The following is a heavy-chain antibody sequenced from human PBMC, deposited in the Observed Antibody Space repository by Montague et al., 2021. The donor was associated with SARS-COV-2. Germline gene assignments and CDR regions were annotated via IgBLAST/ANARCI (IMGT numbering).Heavy chain of an antibody. CDR3: ARLGAGPQGEEY. CDR1: GGSITTTSHY. D-gene: IGHD3-16*01. V-gene: IGHV4-39*01. Sequence: SETLSLTCTVSGGSITTTSHYWAWIRQPPGKGLEWIGCIFYSGNTYYNPSLKSRFTISVNTSTNQFSLKLSSVTAADTAVYHCARLGAGPQGEEYWGPGAVVTVSP. J-gene: IGHJ4*02. CDR2: IFYSGNT.